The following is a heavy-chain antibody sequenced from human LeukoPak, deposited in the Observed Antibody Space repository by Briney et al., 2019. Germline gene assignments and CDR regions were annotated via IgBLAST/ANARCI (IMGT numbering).Heavy chain of an antibody. CDR2: IHSDGSDT. D-gene: IGHD6-19*01. CDR3: AREGNSGWRDDGFDI. J-gene: IGHJ3*02. V-gene: IGHV3-74*01. Sequence: TGGSLRLSCAASGFIFSSYCMHWVRQAPGKGLVWVSRIHSDGSDTTYADSVKGRFTISRDNAKNTLYLQMNGLRAEDTAVYYCAREGNSGWRDDGFDIWGQGTMVTVSS. CDR1: GFIFSSYC.